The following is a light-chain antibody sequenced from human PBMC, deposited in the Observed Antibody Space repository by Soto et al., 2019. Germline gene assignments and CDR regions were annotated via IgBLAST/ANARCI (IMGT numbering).Light chain of an antibody. J-gene: IGKJ1*01. V-gene: IGKV3D-15*01. CDR2: SVS. CDR3: QQYNNWLRT. CDR1: QSVSND. Sequence: EIVLTQSPGTLSLSPGDRATLSCRASQSVSNDYVAWVQQRPGQTPSLLIYSVSSRATGIPDRFSGSGSGTELTLTISSLQSEDFAVYYCQQYNNWLRTFGQGTKVDIK.